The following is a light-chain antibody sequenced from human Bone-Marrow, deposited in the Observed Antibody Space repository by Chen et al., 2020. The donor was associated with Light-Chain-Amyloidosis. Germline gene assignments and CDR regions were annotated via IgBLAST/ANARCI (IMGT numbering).Light chain of an antibody. CDR3: HQYYSIPLT. Sequence: DIVMTQSPDSLAVSLGERATINCKSSQNVLYSSRNKEYLAWYQRKPGQPPKLLIYWASTRESGVPDRVSGSGSGTDFTLTISSLQAEDVAVYYCHQYYSIPLTFGGGTKVEIK. V-gene: IGKV4-1*01. CDR1: QNVLYSSRNKEY. J-gene: IGKJ4*01. CDR2: WAS.